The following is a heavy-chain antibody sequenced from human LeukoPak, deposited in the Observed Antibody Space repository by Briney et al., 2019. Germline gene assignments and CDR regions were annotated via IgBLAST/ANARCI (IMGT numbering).Heavy chain of an antibody. D-gene: IGHD2-2*01. CDR2: ISGSGGST. J-gene: IGHJ4*02. V-gene: IGHV3-23*01. CDR3: PSGHCSSTSCYGPRANYFDY. CDR1: GFTFSSYA. Sequence: GGSLRLSCAASGFTFSSYAMSWVRQASGKGLEWVSAISGSGGSTYYADSVKGRFTISRDNSKNTLYLQMNSLRAEDTAVYYCPSGHCSSTSCYGPRANYFDYWGQGTMVTVSS.